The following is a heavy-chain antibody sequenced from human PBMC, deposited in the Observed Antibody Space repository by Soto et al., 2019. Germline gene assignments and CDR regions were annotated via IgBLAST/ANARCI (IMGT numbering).Heavy chain of an antibody. CDR1: GGTFSSYA. Sequence: QVQLVQSGAEVKKPGSSVKVSCKASGGTFSSYAISWVRQAPGQGLEWMGGIIPIFGTANYAQKFLGRVTITADESTSTAYMELSRLIFEDTAVYYCATTLGYCTNGVCSRFDYWGQGTLVTVSS. V-gene: IGHV1-69*12. J-gene: IGHJ4*02. CDR3: ATTLGYCTNGVCSRFDY. CDR2: IIPIFGTA. D-gene: IGHD2-8*01.